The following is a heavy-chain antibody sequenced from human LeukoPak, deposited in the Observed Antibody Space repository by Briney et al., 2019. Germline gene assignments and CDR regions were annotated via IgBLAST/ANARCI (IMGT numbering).Heavy chain of an antibody. CDR1: GFTFDDYA. J-gene: IGHJ4*02. CDR2: ISWNSGSI. V-gene: IGHV3-9*01. D-gene: IGHD4-23*01. CDR3: ARSLMVRL. Sequence: PGGSLRLSCAASGFTFDDYAMHWVRQAPGKGLEWVSGISWNSGSIGYADSVKGRFTISRDNAKNSLYLQMNSLRAEDTAVYYCARSLMVRLWGQGTLVTVSS.